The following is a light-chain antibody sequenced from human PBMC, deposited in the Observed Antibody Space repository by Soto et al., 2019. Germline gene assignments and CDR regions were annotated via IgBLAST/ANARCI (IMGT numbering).Light chain of an antibody. V-gene: IGLV1-40*01. J-gene: IGLJ3*02. CDR3: QSYDSRLSGSV. Sequence: QSVLTQPPSASGTPGQRVTISWSGRSSNIEKNSVNWYQQFPGTAPKLLIYGNTNWPSGVPDRFSGSKSGTSASLAITGLQAEDEADYYCQSYDSRLSGSVFGGGTKLTVL. CDR2: GNT. CDR1: SSNIEKNS.